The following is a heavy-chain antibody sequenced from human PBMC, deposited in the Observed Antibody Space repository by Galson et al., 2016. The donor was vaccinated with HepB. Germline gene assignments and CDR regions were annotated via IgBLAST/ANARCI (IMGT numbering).Heavy chain of an antibody. Sequence: SLRLSCAASGFTFSTYPMHWVRQAPGRGLEWVAVVSYDGTIKYYTDSMTGRFTVSRDNSKNTLYLQMNSLGAEDTAVYYCASSTIFGLIPYYYGMSVWGQGTTVTVSS. CDR1: GFTFSTYP. CDR2: VSYDGTIK. J-gene: IGHJ6*02. D-gene: IGHD3-3*01. CDR3: ASSTIFGLIPYYYGMSV. V-gene: IGHV3-30-3*01.